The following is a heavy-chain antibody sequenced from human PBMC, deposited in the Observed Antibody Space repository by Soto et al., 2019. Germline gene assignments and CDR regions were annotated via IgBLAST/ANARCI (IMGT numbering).Heavy chain of an antibody. Sequence: EVQLVESGGGLVKPGGSLRLSCAASEFTFSSYSMNWVRQAPGKGLVWVSSISSSSSYIYYAASGKGRFTISRDNAKNSLYLQMNNLRAEDTAVYYCERGPHMVLNDALDIWGQGTMVTVSS. CDR2: ISSSSSYI. J-gene: IGHJ3*02. CDR1: EFTFSSYS. CDR3: ERGPHMVLNDALDI. V-gene: IGHV3-21*01. D-gene: IGHD2-21*01.